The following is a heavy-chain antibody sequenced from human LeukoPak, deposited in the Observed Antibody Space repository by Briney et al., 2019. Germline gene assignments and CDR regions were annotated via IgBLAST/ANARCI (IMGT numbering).Heavy chain of an antibody. V-gene: IGHV4-59*12. CDR1: GGSISSYY. Sequence: SETLSLTCTVSGGSISSYYWSWIRQPPGKGLEWIGYIYYSGSTNYRPSLKSRVTISVDTSKNQFSLKLSSVTAADTAVYYCARAVCCSGGSCYWLGYYYYMDVWGKGTTVTVSS. J-gene: IGHJ6*03. CDR3: ARAVCCSGGSCYWLGYYYYMDV. CDR2: IYYSGST. D-gene: IGHD2-15*01.